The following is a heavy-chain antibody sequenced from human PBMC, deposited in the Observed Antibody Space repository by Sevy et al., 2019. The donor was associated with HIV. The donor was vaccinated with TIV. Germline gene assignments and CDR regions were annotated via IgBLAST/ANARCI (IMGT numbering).Heavy chain of an antibody. CDR3: AQSNGSSETGYYCDY. Sequence: GGSLRLSCAASGFTFSNAWMSWVRQAPGKGLEWVGHIKSKTDGGTTDFAAPVKGRLTISRDDSKTTLFLQMNSLKTEDTAVYYCAQSNGSSETGYYCDYWVQGTLITVST. CDR1: GFTFSNAW. CDR2: IKSKTDGGTT. D-gene: IGHD1-26*01. V-gene: IGHV3-15*01. J-gene: IGHJ4*02.